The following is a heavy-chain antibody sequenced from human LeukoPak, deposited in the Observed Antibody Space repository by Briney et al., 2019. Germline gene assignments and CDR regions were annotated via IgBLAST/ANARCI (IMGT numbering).Heavy chain of an antibody. CDR2: INPGGSSI. Sequence: GGSLRLSCAASGFTFSSYWMHWLRQVPGKGLVWVARINPGGSSITYADSVKGRFTISRDNAKNTLSLQMDSLRAEDTGVYYCARSNQADDYWGQGTLVTVSS. J-gene: IGHJ4*02. V-gene: IGHV3-74*01. CDR3: ARSNQADDY. D-gene: IGHD1-14*01. CDR1: GFTFSSYW.